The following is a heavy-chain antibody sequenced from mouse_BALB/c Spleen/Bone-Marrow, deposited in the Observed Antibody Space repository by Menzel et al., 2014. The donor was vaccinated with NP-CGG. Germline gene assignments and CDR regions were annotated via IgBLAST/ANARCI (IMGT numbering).Heavy chain of an antibody. D-gene: IGHD1-1*01. V-gene: IGHV1S127*01. CDR2: IDPFDSYT. J-gene: IGHJ4*01. CDR1: GYTFTSYW. Sequence: LQQSGAELVKPGASVKMSCKASGYTFTSYWMHWVKQRPGQGLEWIGEIDPFDSYTSYNQKFKGKATLTLDTSASTAYMQLSSLTSEDAAVYYCTRWGTTVVAYYAMDYWGQGTSVTVSS. CDR3: TRWGTTVVAYYAMDY.